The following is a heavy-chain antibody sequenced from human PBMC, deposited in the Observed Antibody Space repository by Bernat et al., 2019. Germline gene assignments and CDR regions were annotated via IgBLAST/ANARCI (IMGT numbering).Heavy chain of an antibody. Sequence: VQLVESGGGLVQPGGSLRLSCAASGFTFSDHYMDWVRQAPGKGLEWVGRTRNKANSYTTEYAASVKGRFTISRDDSKNSLYLQMNSLKTEDTAVYYCASEVVVAATRADYWGQGTLVTVSS. CDR3: ASEVVVAATRADY. V-gene: IGHV3-72*01. CDR2: TRNKANSYTT. J-gene: IGHJ4*02. D-gene: IGHD2-15*01. CDR1: GFTFSDHY.